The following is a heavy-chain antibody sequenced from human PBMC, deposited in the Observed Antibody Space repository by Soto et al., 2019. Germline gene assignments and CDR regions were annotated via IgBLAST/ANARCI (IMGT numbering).Heavy chain of an antibody. CDR2: MNPKSGNT. Sequence: QVQLVQSGTEVREPGASVRVSCKASGYTFRNYDINWVRQAPGQGLEWMGWMNPKSGNTGSALKFQGRITITRDNATTTAYMELSSLTSEDTSVYFCAREPTEPANYLDSWGQGTLVTVSS. CDR3: AREPTEPANYLDS. CDR1: GYTFRNYD. J-gene: IGHJ4*02. D-gene: IGHD2-21*02. V-gene: IGHV1-8*01.